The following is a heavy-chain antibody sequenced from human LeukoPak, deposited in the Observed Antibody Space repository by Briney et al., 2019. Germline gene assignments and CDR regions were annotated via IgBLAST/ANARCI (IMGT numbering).Heavy chain of an antibody. CDR3: VSLRLGELSSEPFDY. J-gene: IGHJ4*02. CDR2: IYPGDSDT. Sequence: AESLKISCKASGYRFTSYWIGWVRQMPGKGLEWMGIIYPGDSDTRYSPSFQGQVTISADRSINTAYLHWSSLQASDTAMYYCVSLRLGELSSEPFDYWGQGIQVTVSS. CDR1: GYRFTSYW. V-gene: IGHV5-51*01. D-gene: IGHD3-16*02.